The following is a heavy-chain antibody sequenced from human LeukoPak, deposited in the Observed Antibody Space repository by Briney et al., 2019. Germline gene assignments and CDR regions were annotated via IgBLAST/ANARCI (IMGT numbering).Heavy chain of an antibody. D-gene: IGHD3-9*01. J-gene: IGHJ4*02. CDR1: GGSFSGYY. Sequence: PSETLSLTCAVYGGSFSGYYWSWIRQPPGKGLEWIGEINHSGSTNYNPSLKSRVTISVDTSKNQFSLRLSSVTAADTAVYYCALALRYFDWLSPFDYWGQGTLVTVSS. CDR3: ALALRYFDWLSPFDY. CDR2: INHSGST. V-gene: IGHV4-34*01.